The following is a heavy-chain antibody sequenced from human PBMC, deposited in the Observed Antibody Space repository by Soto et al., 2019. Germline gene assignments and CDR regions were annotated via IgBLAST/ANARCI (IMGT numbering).Heavy chain of an antibody. V-gene: IGHV5-51*01. D-gene: IGHD3-10*01. CDR3: ARLPEMVRGVTPQFGYYYGMDV. CDR1: GYSFTSYW. CDR2: IYPGDSDT. J-gene: IGHJ6*02. Sequence: PGESLKISCKGSGYSFTSYWIGWVRQMPGKGLEWMGIIYPGDSDTRYSPSFQGQVTISADKPISTAYLQWSSLKASDTAMYYCARLPEMVRGVTPQFGYYYGMDVWGQGTTVTVSS.